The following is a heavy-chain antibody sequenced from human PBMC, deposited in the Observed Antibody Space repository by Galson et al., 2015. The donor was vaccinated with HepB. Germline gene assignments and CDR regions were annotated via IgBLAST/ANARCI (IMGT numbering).Heavy chain of an antibody. J-gene: IGHJ4*02. CDR2: IIPILGIA. CDR1: GGTFSSYA. Sequence: SVKVSCKASGGTFSSYAISWVRQAPGQGLEWTGRIIPILGIANYAQKFQGRVTITADKSTSAAYMELSSLRSEDTAVYYCARDLRTGEEFDYWGQGTLVTVSS. V-gene: IGHV1-69*04. CDR3: ARDLRTGEEFDY. D-gene: IGHD1-14*01.